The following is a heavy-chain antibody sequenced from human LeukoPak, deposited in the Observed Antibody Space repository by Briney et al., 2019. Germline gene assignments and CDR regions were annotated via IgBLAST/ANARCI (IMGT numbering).Heavy chain of an antibody. CDR1: GXXXSYA. J-gene: IGHJ4*02. Sequence: GXXXSYAISWVGQAPGXGXXWXXGIIPIFGTANYAQKSQGRVTITADESTSTAYMELSSLRSEDTAVYYCARRPYDSSGLNYWGQGTLVTVSS. CDR2: IIPIFGTA. D-gene: IGHD3-22*01. V-gene: IGHV1-69*01. CDR3: ARRPYDSSGLNY.